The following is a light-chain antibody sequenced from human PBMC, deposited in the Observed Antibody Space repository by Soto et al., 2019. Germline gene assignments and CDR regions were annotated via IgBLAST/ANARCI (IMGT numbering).Light chain of an antibody. CDR2: RNN. V-gene: IGLV1-47*01. J-gene: IGLJ3*02. Sequence: QSVLTQPPSASGTPGQRVTISCSGSSSNIGSNYVYWYQQLPGTAPKLLIYRNNQRPSGVPDRFSGSKSGTSASLAISGLRSEDEADYYCAAWDYSLSGQVFGGGTKVTVL. CDR1: SSNIGSNY. CDR3: AAWDYSLSGQV.